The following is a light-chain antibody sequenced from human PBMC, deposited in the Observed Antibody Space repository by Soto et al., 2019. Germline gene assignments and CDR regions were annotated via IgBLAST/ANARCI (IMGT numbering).Light chain of an antibody. CDR2: EVS. CDR3: SSYAGSNSYV. J-gene: IGLJ1*01. V-gene: IGLV2-8*01. CDR1: SSDVGGYNY. Sequence: QSALTQPPSASGSPGQSVTISCTGTSSDVGGYNYVSWYQQHPGKARKLMIYEVSKRPSGVPDRFSGSKSGNTASLTVSGLQAEDEADYYCSSYAGSNSYVFGTGTKVTVL.